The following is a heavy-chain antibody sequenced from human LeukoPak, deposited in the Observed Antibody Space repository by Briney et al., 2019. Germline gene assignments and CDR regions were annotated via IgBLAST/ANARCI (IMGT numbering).Heavy chain of an antibody. J-gene: IGHJ4*02. V-gene: IGHV3-48*03. CDR2: ISSSGSII. CDR1: GFTFTTYE. D-gene: IGHD6-19*01. CDR3: ARGHYTSDWYYFDY. Sequence: PGGSLRLSCAASGFTFTTYEMNWVRQAPGKGLEWVSFISSSGSIIYYADSVQGRFTISRDNAKNSLYLQMNSLRAEDRAVYYCARGHYTSDWYYFDYWGQGTLVTDSS.